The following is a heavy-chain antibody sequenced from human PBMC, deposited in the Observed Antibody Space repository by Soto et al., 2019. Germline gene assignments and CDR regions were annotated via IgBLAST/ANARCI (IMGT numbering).Heavy chain of an antibody. D-gene: IGHD6-6*01. V-gene: IGHV1-46*03. Sequence: GASVQVSCKECRCRFASNYRQWLRQATRKGLEWMRIINPSGGSTSYAQKFQGRVTMTRDTSTSTVYMELSSLRAEDTSVYYRAKGIAARLINVLDLWGQGTLVTVSS. CDR2: INPSGGST. CDR3: AKGIAARLINVLDL. CDR1: RCRFASNY. J-gene: IGHJ5*02.